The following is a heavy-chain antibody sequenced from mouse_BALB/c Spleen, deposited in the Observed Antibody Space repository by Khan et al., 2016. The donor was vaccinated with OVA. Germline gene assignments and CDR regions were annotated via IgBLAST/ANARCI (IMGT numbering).Heavy chain of an antibody. CDR2: INPNNGDS. Sequence: QVQLQQSGAELVKTWASVKLSCKASGYNFSSYYLYWVKQRPGQGLEWIGEINPNNGDSNFNEKFKSKATLTVDKSSYTAYMQFSSLTSEDSAVYYCTRSGDGSFAYWGQGTLVTVSA. CDR1: GYNFSSYY. CDR3: TRSGDGSFAY. V-gene: IGHV1S81*02. D-gene: IGHD2-3*01. J-gene: IGHJ3*01.